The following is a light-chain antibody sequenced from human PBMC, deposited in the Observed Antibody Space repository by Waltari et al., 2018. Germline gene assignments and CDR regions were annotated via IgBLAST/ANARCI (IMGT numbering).Light chain of an antibody. V-gene: IGKV1-5*03. Sequence: DIQMTQSPSTLSASVVDRVTITCRASQRISKWLAWYQQKPGKAPNLLIYKTSTLESGVPSRFSGSGSGTEFTLTIDSLQPDDFATYYCQQYNSYRSFGQGTKVEIK. CDR3: QQYNSYRS. J-gene: IGKJ1*01. CDR1: QRISKW. CDR2: KTS.